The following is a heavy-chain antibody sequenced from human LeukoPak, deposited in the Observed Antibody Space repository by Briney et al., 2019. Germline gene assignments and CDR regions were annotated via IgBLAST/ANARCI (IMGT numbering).Heavy chain of an antibody. Sequence: SETLSLTCTVSGGSISSGDYYWSWIRQPPGKGLEWIGYIYCSGSTYYNPSLKSRVTISVDTSKNQFSLKLSSVTAADTAVYYCAREEASPAAAGTRDAFDIWGQGTMVTVSS. D-gene: IGHD6-13*01. V-gene: IGHV4-30-4*01. CDR2: IYCSGST. CDR1: GGSISSGDYY. CDR3: AREEASPAAAGTRDAFDI. J-gene: IGHJ3*02.